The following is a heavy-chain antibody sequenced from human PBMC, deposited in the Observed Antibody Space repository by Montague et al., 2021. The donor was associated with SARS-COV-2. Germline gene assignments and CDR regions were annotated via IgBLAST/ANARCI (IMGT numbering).Heavy chain of an antibody. CDR3: AHRPGGWNPYYFDY. V-gene: IGHV2-5*02. D-gene: IGHD1-1*01. CDR1: GFSLSTSGVG. Sequence: PALVKPTQTLTLTCTFSGFSLSTSGVGVGWIRQPPGKALEWLALIYWDDDKRYSPSLKSRLTITKNTSKNQVVLTMTNMDPVDTAAYCCAHRPGGWNPYYFDYWGQGTLVTVSS. J-gene: IGHJ4*02. CDR2: IYWDDDK.